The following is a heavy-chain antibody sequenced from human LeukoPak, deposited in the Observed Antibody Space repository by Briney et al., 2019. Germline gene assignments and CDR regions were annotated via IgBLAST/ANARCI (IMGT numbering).Heavy chain of an antibody. D-gene: IGHD2-15*01. J-gene: IGHJ5*02. CDR3: AREYCSGGSCYSTNNWFDP. Sequence: ASVKVSCKASGYTFTSYYMHWVRQAPGQGLEWMGIINPSGGSTSYAQKFQGRVTMTRDVSTSTVYMELSRLRSDDTAVYYCAREYCSGGSCYSTNNWFDPWGQGTLVTVSS. CDR1: GYTFTSYY. CDR2: INPSGGST. V-gene: IGHV1-46*01.